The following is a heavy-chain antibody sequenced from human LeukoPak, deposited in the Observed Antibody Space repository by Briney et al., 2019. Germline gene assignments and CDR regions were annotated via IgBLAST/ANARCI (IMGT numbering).Heavy chain of an antibody. CDR2: IYYSGST. V-gene: IGHV4-59*01. CDR3: ARTYYYDSSGYFQFDY. J-gene: IGHJ4*02. D-gene: IGHD3-22*01. Sequence: PSETLSLTCTVSGGSISSYYWSWIRQPPGKGLEWIGYIYYSGSTNYNPSLKSRVTISVDTSKNQFSLELSSVTAADTAVYYCARTYYYDSSGYFQFDYWGQRTLVTVSS. CDR1: GGSISSYY.